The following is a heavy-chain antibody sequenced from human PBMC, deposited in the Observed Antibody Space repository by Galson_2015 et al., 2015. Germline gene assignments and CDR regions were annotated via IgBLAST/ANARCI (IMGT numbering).Heavy chain of an antibody. D-gene: IGHD3-10*01. CDR2: IIPIFGTA. CDR1: GGTFSSYA. J-gene: IGHJ4*02. Sequence: SVKVSCKASGGTFSSYAISWVRQAPGQGLEWMGGIIPIFGTANYAQKFQGRVTITADKSTSTAYMELSSLRSEDTAVYYCASTRHYYGSGSYYVNFDYWGQGTLVTVSS. V-gene: IGHV1-69*06. CDR3: ASTRHYYGSGSYYVNFDY.